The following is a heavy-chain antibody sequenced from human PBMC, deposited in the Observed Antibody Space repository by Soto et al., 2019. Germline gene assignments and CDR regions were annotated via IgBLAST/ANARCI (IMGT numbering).Heavy chain of an antibody. Sequence: QVQLQESGPGLVKPSETLSLTCTVSGGSISSYYWSWIRQPPGKGLEWIGYIYYSGSTNYNPSLKSRVTISVDTSKNHFSLKLTSVTAEDTAVYYCARRYGGTFDYWGHGTLVTVSS. D-gene: IGHD2-15*01. CDR2: IYYSGST. J-gene: IGHJ4*01. CDR3: ARRYGGTFDY. CDR1: GGSISSYY. V-gene: IGHV4-59*08.